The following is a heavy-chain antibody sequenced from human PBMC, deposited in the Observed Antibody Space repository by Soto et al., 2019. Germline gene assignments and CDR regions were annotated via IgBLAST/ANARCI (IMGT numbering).Heavy chain of an antibody. CDR2: INPNSGGT. J-gene: IGHJ6*02. D-gene: IGHD6-13*01. CDR3: ARALGSSWYGYYYYGMDV. Sequence: ASVKVSCKASGYTFTGYYIHWVRQAPGQGLECMGWINPNSGGTNYAQKFQGWVTMTRDTSISTAYMELSRLRSDDTAVYYCARALGSSWYGYYYYGMDVWGQGTTVTVS. CDR1: GYTFTGYY. V-gene: IGHV1-2*04.